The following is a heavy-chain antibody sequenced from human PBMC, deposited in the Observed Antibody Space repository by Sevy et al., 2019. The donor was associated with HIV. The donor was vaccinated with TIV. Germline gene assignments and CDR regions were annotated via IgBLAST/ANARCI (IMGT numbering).Heavy chain of an antibody. CDR1: GGSISSYY. D-gene: IGHD6-6*01. V-gene: IGHV4-59*01. J-gene: IGHJ6*02. CDR3: ARGCEYSSSACYYYYGMDV. CDR2: IYYSGST. Sequence: SETLSLTCTVSGGSISSYYWSWIRQPPGKGLEWIGYIYYSGSTNYNPSLKSRVTISVDTSKNQFSLKLSSVTAAATAVYYCARGCEYSSSACYYYYGMDVWGQGTTVTVSS.